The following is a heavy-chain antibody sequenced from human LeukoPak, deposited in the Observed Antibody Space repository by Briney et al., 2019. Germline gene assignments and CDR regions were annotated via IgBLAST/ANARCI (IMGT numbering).Heavy chain of an antibody. CDR1: GFTFSSYG. J-gene: IGHJ6*04. D-gene: IGHD4-17*01. CDR3: AKGGYGDFGNYYYGMDV. Sequence: PGRSLRLSCAASGFTFSSYGMHWVRQAPGKGLEWVAVISYDGSNKYYADSVKGRSTISRDNSKNTLYLQMNSLRAEDTAVYYCAKGGYGDFGNYYYGMDVWGKGTTVTVSS. V-gene: IGHV3-30*18. CDR2: ISYDGSNK.